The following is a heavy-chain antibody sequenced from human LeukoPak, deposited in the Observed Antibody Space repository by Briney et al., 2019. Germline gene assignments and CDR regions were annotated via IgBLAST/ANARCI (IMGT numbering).Heavy chain of an antibody. CDR1: GGSFSSYY. CDR3: ARHDPGCDPLRFLSL. V-gene: IGHV4-59*08. J-gene: IGHJ4*02. CDR2: IYYSGST. D-gene: IGHD3-3*01. Sequence: KPSETLSLTCTVSGGSFSSYYWSWIRQPPGKGLEWIGYIYYSGSTNYNPSLKSRVTISVDTSKNQFSLKLSSVTAADTAVYYCARHDPGCDPLRFLSLGGQRTLVTVSS.